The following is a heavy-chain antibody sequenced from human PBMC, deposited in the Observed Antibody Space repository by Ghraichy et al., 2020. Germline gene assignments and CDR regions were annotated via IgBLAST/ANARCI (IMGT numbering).Heavy chain of an antibody. J-gene: IGHJ6*02. CDR3: AKDGKDMVRGVSLYYYGMDV. CDR2: ISGSGGST. CDR1: GFTFSSYA. D-gene: IGHD3-10*01. Sequence: GESLNISCAASGFTFSSYAMSWVRQAPGKGLEWVSAISGSGGSTYYADSVKGRFTISRDNSKNTLYLQMNSLRAEDTAVYYCAKDGKDMVRGVSLYYYGMDVWGQGTTVTVSS. V-gene: IGHV3-23*01.